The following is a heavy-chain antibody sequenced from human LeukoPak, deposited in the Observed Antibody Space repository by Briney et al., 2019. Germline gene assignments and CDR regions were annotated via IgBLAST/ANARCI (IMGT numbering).Heavy chain of an antibody. D-gene: IGHD1-26*01. V-gene: IGHV4-61*01. J-gene: IGHJ4*02. CDR1: GGSVSSGSYY. CDR2: IYYSGST. Sequence: SETLSLTCTVSGGSVSSGSYYWRWIRQPPGKGLEWIGYIYYSGSTNYNPSLKSRVTISVDTSKNQFSLKLSSVTAADTAVYYCARGSPGGIDYWGQGTLVTVSS. CDR3: ARGSPGGIDY.